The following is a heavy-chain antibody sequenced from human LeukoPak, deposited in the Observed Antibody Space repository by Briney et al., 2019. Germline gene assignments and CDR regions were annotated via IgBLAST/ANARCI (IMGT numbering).Heavy chain of an antibody. D-gene: IGHD6-19*01. V-gene: IGHV3-11*04. CDR3: AREHLGVAAADY. J-gene: IGHJ4*02. Sequence: GGSLRLSCAASGFIFSDYYMSWIRQAPGKGLEWVSYISNSGSIIHYADSLKGRFTISRDNAKNPVYLQMNSLRAEDTAVYYCAREHLGVAAADYWGQGTLVTVSS. CDR2: ISNSGSII. CDR1: GFIFSDYY.